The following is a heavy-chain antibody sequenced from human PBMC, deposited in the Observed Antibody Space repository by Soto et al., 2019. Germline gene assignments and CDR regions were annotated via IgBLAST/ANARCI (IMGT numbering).Heavy chain of an antibody. CDR2: ITPIFGTT. D-gene: IGHD2-15*01. Sequence: QVQLVQSGAEVKKPGSSVKVSCKASGGTINTYSINWVRQAPGQGLEWMGGITPIFGTTNYAQKFQGRITITADASTTTAYTELPSLRSEDTAEQYCAARVVLVPVPPDYGMDVWGQGPTVTVSS. CDR3: AARVVLVPVPPDYGMDV. V-gene: IGHV1-69*12. CDR1: GGTINTYS. J-gene: IGHJ6*02.